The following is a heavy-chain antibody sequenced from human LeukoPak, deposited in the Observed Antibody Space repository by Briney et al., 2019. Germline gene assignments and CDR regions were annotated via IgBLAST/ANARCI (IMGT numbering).Heavy chain of an antibody. CDR1: GFTFSSYA. V-gene: IGHV3-30-3*01. J-gene: IGHJ4*02. CDR3: ARDTASGSYSYFDY. D-gene: IGHD1-26*01. Sequence: GWSLRLSCAASGFTFSSYAMHWVRQAPGKGLEWVAVISYDGSNKYYADSVKGRFTISRDNSKNTLYLQMNSLRAEDTAVYYCARDTASGSYSYFDYWGQGTLVTVSS. CDR2: ISYDGSNK.